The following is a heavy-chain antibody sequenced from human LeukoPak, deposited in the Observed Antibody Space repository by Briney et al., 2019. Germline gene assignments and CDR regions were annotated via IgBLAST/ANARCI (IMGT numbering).Heavy chain of an antibody. CDR2: VSCDGDNK. CDR3: ARDWTLNY. J-gene: IGHJ4*02. Sequence: GGSLRLSCAASGFTFSSYAMHWVRQAPGKGLEWVADVSCDGDNKYYADSVKDRYTISRDNYQNTLYLQLNSLRAEDTAVYYCARDWTLNYWGQGTLVTVSS. V-gene: IGHV3-30-3*01. CDR1: GFTFSSYA. D-gene: IGHD3/OR15-3a*01.